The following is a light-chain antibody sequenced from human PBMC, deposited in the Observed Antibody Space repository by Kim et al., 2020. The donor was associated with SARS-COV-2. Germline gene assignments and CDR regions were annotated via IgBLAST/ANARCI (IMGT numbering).Light chain of an antibody. CDR3: CSYAGSYTV. Sequence: QSALTQPRSVSGSPGQSVTICTGTSNDVGGYNYVSWYQQHPGKAPKLMIYDVSNRPSGVPDRFSGSKSGNTASLTISGLQPEDEADYYCCSYAGSYTVFGGGTQLTVL. CDR2: DVS. CDR1: SNDVGGYNY. V-gene: IGLV2-11*01. J-gene: IGLJ2*01.